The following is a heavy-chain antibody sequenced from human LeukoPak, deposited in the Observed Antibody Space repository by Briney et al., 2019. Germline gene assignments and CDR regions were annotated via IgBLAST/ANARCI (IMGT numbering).Heavy chain of an antibody. CDR1: GDSITSTYYY. V-gene: IGHV4-39*02. D-gene: IGHD5-18*01. CDR2: FYYSGST. J-gene: IGHJ6*03. CDR3: ARRGFHYDGYSTYYFMDV. Sequence: SETLSLTCSVSGDSITSTYYYWDWDRLPPGKGLEWIGSFYYSGSTSYNPSLKSRVTIVVDTSKNYFSLNLRSVTAADTAVYYCARRGFHYDGYSTYYFMDVWGRGTTVTVSS.